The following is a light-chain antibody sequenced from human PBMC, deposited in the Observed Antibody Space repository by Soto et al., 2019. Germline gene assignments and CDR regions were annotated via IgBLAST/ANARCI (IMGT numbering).Light chain of an antibody. J-gene: IGKJ5*01. Sequence: EIVLTQSPGTLSLSPGERATLSCRASQSLDSFLAWYQQKPGQAPRLLIYDTSTRATGVPARFSGSGSGTDFTLTISSLEPEDFAVYYCQHRMNWPLTFGQGTRLEI. V-gene: IGKV3-11*01. CDR1: QSLDSF. CDR3: QHRMNWPLT. CDR2: DTS.